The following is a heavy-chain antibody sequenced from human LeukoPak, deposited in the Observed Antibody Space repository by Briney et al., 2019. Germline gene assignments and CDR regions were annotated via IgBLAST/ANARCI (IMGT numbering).Heavy chain of an antibody. CDR1: GFTFRSYD. D-gene: IGHD3-9*01. CDR3: AKVGQNYHILTYYFDY. CDR2: ISGSGEST. Sequence: QLGGPLRLSCAVSGFTFRSYDMSWVRQAPGKGLEWVSGISGSGESTYYANSVKGRFTISRDTSKNALYLHMNSLRVEDTAVYYCAKVGQNYHILTYYFDYWGQGTLVTVSS. J-gene: IGHJ4*02. V-gene: IGHV3-23*01.